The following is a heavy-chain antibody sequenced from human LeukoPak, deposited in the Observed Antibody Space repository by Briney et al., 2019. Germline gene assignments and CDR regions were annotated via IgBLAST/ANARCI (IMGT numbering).Heavy chain of an antibody. CDR2: ISWNSGSI. CDR1: GFTFDDYA. Sequence: GRSLRLSCAASGFTFDDYAMHCLRQAPGKGLEWVSGISWNSGSIGYADSVKGRFTISRDNAKNSLYLQMNSLRGEETAVYYCAKLSRSPGKGGAFDFWGQGTMVTVSS. CDR3: AKLSRSPGKGGAFDF. V-gene: IGHV3-9*01. J-gene: IGHJ3*01. D-gene: IGHD6-6*01.